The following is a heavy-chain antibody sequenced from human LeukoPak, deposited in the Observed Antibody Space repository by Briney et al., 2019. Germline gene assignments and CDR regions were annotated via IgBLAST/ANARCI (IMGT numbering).Heavy chain of an antibody. CDR3: ARDRYGGKVGISDY. Sequence: PGGSLRLSCAASRFTFSDYYMSWIRQAPGKGLEWVSYIGTSGTTIYYADSVKGRFTISRDNAKNSLYLQMNSLRAEDTAVYYCARDRYGGKVGISDYWGQGTLVTVSS. CDR2: IGTSGTTI. CDR1: RFTFSDYY. J-gene: IGHJ4*02. V-gene: IGHV3-11*01. D-gene: IGHD4-23*01.